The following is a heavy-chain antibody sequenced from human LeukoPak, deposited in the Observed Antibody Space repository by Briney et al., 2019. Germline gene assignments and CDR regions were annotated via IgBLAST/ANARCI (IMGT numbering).Heavy chain of an antibody. CDR1: GFTFSSYG. Sequence: GGSLRLSCAASGFTFSSYGMHWVRQAPGKGLEWVAVISYDGSNKYYADSVKGRFTISRDNSKNTLYLQMNSLRPEDTAVYYCAKDLGFWSGYSDYWGQGTLVTVSS. CDR2: ISYDGSNK. V-gene: IGHV3-30*18. CDR3: AKDLGFWSGYSDY. D-gene: IGHD3-3*01. J-gene: IGHJ4*02.